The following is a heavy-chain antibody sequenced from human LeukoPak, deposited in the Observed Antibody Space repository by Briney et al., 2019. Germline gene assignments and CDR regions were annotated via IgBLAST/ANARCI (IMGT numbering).Heavy chain of an antibody. Sequence: GASVMVSCKASGGTFSSYAISWVRQAPGQGLVWMGGIIPIFGTANYAQKFQSRVTITADESTSTAYMELSSLRSEDTAVYYCARGYSITIFGVYYFDYWGQGTLVTVSS. CDR3: ARGYSITIFGVYYFDY. J-gene: IGHJ4*02. CDR1: GGTFSSYA. CDR2: IIPIFGTA. V-gene: IGHV1-69*13. D-gene: IGHD3-3*01.